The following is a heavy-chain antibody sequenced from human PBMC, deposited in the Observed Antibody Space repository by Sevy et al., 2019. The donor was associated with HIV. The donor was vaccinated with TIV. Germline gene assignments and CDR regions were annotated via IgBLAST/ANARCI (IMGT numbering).Heavy chain of an antibody. J-gene: IGHJ4*02. V-gene: IGHV3-23*01. CDR3: AKTLQKLPFHPHYFDY. CDR2: ISATGGST. CDR1: GFTLTSYT. D-gene: IGHD2-21*02. Sequence: GGSLRLSSAASGFTLTSYTMNWVRQAPGKGLEWVASISATGGSTYYADSVKGRFTISRDVSKGTLYLQMNSLTAEDTAIFYCAKTLQKLPFHPHYFDYWGQGTLVTVSS.